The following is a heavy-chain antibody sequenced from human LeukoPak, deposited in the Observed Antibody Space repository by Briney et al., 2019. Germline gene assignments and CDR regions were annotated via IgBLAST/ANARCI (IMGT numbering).Heavy chain of an antibody. CDR3: AKDVAGCSSTSRYA. CDR1: GFTFSSYA. D-gene: IGHD2-2*01. J-gene: IGHJ5*02. CDR2: ISGSGGST. Sequence: GGSLRLSCAASGFTFSSYAMSWVRQAPGKGLEWVSAISGSGGSTYYADSVKGRFTISRDNSKNTLYLQMNSLRAEDTAVYYCAKDVAGCSSTSRYAWGQGTLVTVSS. V-gene: IGHV3-23*01.